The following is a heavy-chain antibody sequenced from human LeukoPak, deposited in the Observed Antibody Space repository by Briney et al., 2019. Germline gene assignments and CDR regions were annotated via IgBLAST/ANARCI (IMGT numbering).Heavy chain of an antibody. CDR3: ARGLRSRSTSCYNWFDP. V-gene: IGHV4-34*01. D-gene: IGHD2-2*01. CDR1: GGSFSGYY. Sequence: SETLSLTCAVYGGSFSGYYWSWIRQPPGKGLEWIGEINHSGSTNYNPSLKSRVTISVDTSKNQFSLKLSSVTAADTAVYYCARGLRSRSTSCYNWFDPWGQGTLVTVSS. J-gene: IGHJ5*02. CDR2: INHSGST.